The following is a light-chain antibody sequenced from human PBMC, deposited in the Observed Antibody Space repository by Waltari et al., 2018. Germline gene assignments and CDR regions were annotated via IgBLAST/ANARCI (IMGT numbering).Light chain of an antibody. CDR1: SSDVGGYNY. Sequence: QSALTQPASVSGSPGQSITISCTGTSSDVGGYNYVSWYQQHPGKAPNLMLFDVNNRTSGVSKRCAGSKSGNTASLTFCGLQAEDESDYYCSAYLSSSTLELFGGGTRLTAL. V-gene: IGLV2-14*03. CDR2: DVN. CDR3: SAYLSSSTLEL. J-gene: IGLJ2*01.